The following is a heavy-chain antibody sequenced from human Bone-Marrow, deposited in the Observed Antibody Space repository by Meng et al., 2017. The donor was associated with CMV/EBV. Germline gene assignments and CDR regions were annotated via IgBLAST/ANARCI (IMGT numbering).Heavy chain of an antibody. Sequence: LSCAASGFTFSSYWMHWVRQAPGKGLVWVSRINSDGSSISYADSVKGRFTISRDNAKNTLYLQVDSLRTEDTALYYCAKFDPYYFDYWGQGTLVTVSS. V-gene: IGHV3-74*01. D-gene: IGHD3-9*01. CDR1: GFTFSSYW. CDR3: AKFDPYYFDY. CDR2: INSDGSSI. J-gene: IGHJ4*02.